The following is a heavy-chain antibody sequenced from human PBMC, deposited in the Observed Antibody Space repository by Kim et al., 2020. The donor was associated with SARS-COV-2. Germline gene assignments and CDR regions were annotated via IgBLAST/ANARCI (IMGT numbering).Heavy chain of an antibody. D-gene: IGHD3-10*02. Sequence: GGSLRLSCAASGFTFSSYGMHWVRQAPGKGLEWVAVISYDGSNKYYADSVKGRFTISRDNSKNTLYLQMNSLRAEDTAVYYCAKFRCSGSYCRGTGGMDVWGQGTTVTVSS. CDR2: ISYDGSNK. V-gene: IGHV3-30*18. CDR1: GFTFSSYG. J-gene: IGHJ6*02. CDR3: AKFRCSGSYCRGTGGMDV.